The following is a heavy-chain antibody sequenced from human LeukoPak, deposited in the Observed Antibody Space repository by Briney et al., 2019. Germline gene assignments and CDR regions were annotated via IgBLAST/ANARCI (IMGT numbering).Heavy chain of an antibody. CDR3: ARVRIGVAAAGPPSYYMDV. V-gene: IGHV1-46*01. D-gene: IGHD6-13*01. CDR2: INPSGGST. J-gene: IGHJ6*03. CDR1: GYTFTSYY. Sequence: GASVKVSCKASGYTFTSYYMHWVRQAPGQGLEWMGIINPSGGSTSYAQKFQGRVTTTRNTSISTAYMELSSLRSEDTAVYYCARVRIGVAAAGPPSYYMDVWGKGTTVTVSS.